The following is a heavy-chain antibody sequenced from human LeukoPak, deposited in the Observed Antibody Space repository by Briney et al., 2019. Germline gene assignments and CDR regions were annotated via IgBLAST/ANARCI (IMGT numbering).Heavy chain of an antibody. V-gene: IGHV4-34*01. J-gene: IGHJ4*02. D-gene: IGHD4-23*01. CDR1: GGSFSGYY. Sequence: SETLSLTCAAYGGSFSGYYWSWIRQPPGKGLEWIGEINHGGSTNYSPSLKSRLTISVDTSKNQFSLKLSSLTAADTAVYYCARAHDGGNSRGLVDYWGQGTLVTVSS. CDR2: INHGGST. CDR3: ARAHDGGNSRGLVDY.